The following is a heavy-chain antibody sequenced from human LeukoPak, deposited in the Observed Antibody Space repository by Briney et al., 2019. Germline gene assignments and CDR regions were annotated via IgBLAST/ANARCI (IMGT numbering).Heavy chain of an antibody. D-gene: IGHD3-22*01. J-gene: IGHJ4*02. CDR1: GYIFTSYS. CDR2: INSRGVST. V-gene: IGHV1-46*01. CDR3: ARARDTSGYYYFDY. Sequence: ASVKVSCKASGYIFTSYSMHWVRQAPGQGLEWMGMINSRGVSTSYAQKFQGRVTVTRDTSTSTVYMELSSLRSEDTAVYYCARARDTSGYYYFDYWGQGSLVTVSS.